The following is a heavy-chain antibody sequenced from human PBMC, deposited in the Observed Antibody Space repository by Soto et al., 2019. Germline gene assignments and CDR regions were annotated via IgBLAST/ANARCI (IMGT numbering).Heavy chain of an antibody. CDR3: TTDPLTWSYDYYYYYYYMDV. Sequence: PGGSLRLSCAASGFTFSNAWMSWVRQAPGKGLEWVGCIKSKTDGGTTDYAAPVKGRFTISRDDSKNTLYLQMNSLKTEDTAVYYCTTDPLTWSYDYYYYYYYMDVWGKGTTVTDSS. CDR1: GFTFSNAW. V-gene: IGHV3-15*01. J-gene: IGHJ6*03. D-gene: IGHD3-10*01. CDR2: IKSKTDGGTT.